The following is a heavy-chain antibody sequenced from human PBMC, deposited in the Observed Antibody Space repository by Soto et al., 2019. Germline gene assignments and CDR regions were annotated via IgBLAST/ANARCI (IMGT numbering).Heavy chain of an antibody. V-gene: IGHV3-30-3*01. D-gene: IGHD3-22*01. CDR1: GFTFSSYA. CDR3: ARDRAMPDSSGYYYPYYFDY. CDR2: ISYDGSNK. J-gene: IGHJ4*02. Sequence: QVQLVESGGGVVQPGRSLRLSCAASGFTFSSYAMHWVRQAPGKGLEWVAVISYDGSNKYYADSVKGRFTISRDNSKNTLYLQMNSLRAEDTALYYCARDRAMPDSSGYYYPYYFDYWGQGTLVTVSS.